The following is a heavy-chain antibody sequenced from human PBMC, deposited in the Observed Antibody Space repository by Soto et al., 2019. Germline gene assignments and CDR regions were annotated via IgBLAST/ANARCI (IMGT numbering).Heavy chain of an antibody. V-gene: IGHV4-34*01. D-gene: IGHD4-17*01. Sequence: SETLSLTCAAYGGSFSGYYWSWIRQPPGKGLEWIGEIKHSGSTNYSPSFKSRVTIPVNTSKNQVSVKLSCVNAADTAVYYCASLDGEGGMDVWGQGTTVTVSS. CDR1: GGSFSGYY. CDR3: ASLDGEGGMDV. J-gene: IGHJ6*02. CDR2: IKHSGST.